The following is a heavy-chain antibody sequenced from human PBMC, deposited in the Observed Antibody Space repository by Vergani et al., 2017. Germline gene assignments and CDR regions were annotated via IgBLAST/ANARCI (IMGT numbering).Heavy chain of an antibody. D-gene: IGHD5-18*01. Sequence: QVQLQESGPGLVKPSETLSLTCTVSGYSISSGYYWGWIRQPPGKGLEWIGYIYYSGSTNYNPSLKSRVTISVDTSKNQFSLKLSSVTAADTAVYYCARGPRGYSYGPFGYWGQGTLVTVSS. CDR1: GYSISSGYY. CDR3: ARGPRGYSYGPFGY. J-gene: IGHJ4*02. CDR2: IYYSGST. V-gene: IGHV4-38-2*02.